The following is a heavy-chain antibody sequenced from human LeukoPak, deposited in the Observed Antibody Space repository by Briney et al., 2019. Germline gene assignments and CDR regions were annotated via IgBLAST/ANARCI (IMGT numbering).Heavy chain of an antibody. CDR2: INPNSGGT. V-gene: IGHV1-2*02. D-gene: IGHD6-13*01. Sequence: ASVKVSCKASGYTFTGYYMHWVRQAPGQGLEWMGWINPNSGGTNYAQKFQGRVTMTRDTSISTAYMELSRLRSDDTAVYYCARDLSSWYHGNDYWGQGTLATVSS. J-gene: IGHJ4*02. CDR3: ARDLSSWYHGNDY. CDR1: GYTFTGYY.